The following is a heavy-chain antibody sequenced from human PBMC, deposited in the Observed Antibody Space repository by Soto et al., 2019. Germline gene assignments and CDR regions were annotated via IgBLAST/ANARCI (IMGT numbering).Heavy chain of an antibody. CDR3: ARDWKGAEGFDP. D-gene: IGHD1-1*01. V-gene: IGHV1-18*01. J-gene: IGHJ5*02. CDR1: GYTFSTYG. CDR2: IGADNGDT. Sequence: QVQLVQSGAEVKKPGASVKVSCKASGYTFSTYGFSWVRQAPGQGLEWMGWIGADNGDTNYAQNFQGRGTMTTDTATTTSYMELRSLTPDDTAVYFCARDWKGAEGFDPWGQGTLVTVSS.